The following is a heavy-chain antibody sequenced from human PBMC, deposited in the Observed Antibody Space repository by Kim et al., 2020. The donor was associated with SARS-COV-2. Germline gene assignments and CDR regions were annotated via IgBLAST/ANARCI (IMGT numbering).Heavy chain of an antibody. D-gene: IGHD1-26*01. CDR1: GGSISSSSYY. J-gene: IGHJ6*02. CDR2: IYYSGST. V-gene: IGHV4-39*07. CDR3: ARITRVELGGSYYYYYGMDV. Sequence: SETLSLTCTVSGGSISSSSYYWGWIRQPPGKGLEWIGSIYYSGSTYYNPSLKSRVTISVDTSKNQFSLKLSSVTAADTAVYYCARITRVELGGSYYYYYGMDVWGQGTTVTVSS.